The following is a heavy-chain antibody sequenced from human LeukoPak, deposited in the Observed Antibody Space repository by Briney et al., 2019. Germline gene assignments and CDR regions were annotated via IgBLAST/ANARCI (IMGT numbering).Heavy chain of an antibody. Sequence: GASVNVSCKASGYTFTGYNMHWVRQAPGQGPEWMGWINPNSGGTNYAQKFQCRVTMTRDMSTNTAYMDLSRLTSDDTAVYYCATWQQLEDAFDIWGQGTMVTVSS. CDR2: INPNSGGT. V-gene: IGHV1-2*02. CDR3: ATWQQLEDAFDI. D-gene: IGHD6-13*01. CDR1: GYTFTGYN. J-gene: IGHJ3*02.